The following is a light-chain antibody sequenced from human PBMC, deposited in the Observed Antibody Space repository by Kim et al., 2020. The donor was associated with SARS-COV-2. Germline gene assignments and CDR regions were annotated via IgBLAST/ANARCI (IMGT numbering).Light chain of an antibody. V-gene: IGLV1-44*01. CDR1: SSNIGVNT. Sequence: GQRVVTSCSGSSSNIGVNTVNWYQQLPGTAPKLVIYNNIERPSGVPDRFSGSKSGTSASLAISGLQSEDEAVYYCAAWDDSLNGVIFGGGTKLTVL. J-gene: IGLJ2*01. CDR3: AAWDDSLNGVI. CDR2: NNI.